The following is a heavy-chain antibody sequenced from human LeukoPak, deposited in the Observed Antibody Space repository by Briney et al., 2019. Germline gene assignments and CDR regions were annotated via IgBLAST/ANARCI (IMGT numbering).Heavy chain of an antibody. J-gene: IGHJ5*02. CDR1: VGSISSYY. CDR3: ARAYDFWSDNWFDP. CDR2: IYYSGST. Sequence: PSETLSLTCTVSVGSISSYYWSWIRQPPGKGREWIGYIYYSGSTNYNPSLKSRVTISVDTSKNQFSLKLSSVTAADTAVYYCARAYDFWSDNWFDPWGQGTLVTVSS. V-gene: IGHV4-59*01. D-gene: IGHD3-3*01.